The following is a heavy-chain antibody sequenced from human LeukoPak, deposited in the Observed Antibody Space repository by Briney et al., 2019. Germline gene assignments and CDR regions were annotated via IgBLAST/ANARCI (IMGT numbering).Heavy chain of an antibody. CDR3: ARVPLRFLEPFDY. CDR1: GGSFIGYY. CDR2: INHSGGA. Sequence: SETLSLTCAVYGGSFIGYYWSWIRQPPGKGLEWIGEINHSGGANYNPSLKSRVTISADTSKSQFSLKLGSVTAADTAVYYCARVPLRFLEPFDYWGQGTLVTVSS. D-gene: IGHD3-3*01. V-gene: IGHV4-34*01. J-gene: IGHJ4*02.